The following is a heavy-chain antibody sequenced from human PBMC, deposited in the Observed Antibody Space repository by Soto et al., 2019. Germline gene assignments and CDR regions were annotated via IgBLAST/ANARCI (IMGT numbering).Heavy chain of an antibody. CDR3: ARGSTLSSGSGENDY. V-gene: IGHV4-59*01. CDR2: IYYSGST. J-gene: IGHJ4*02. Sequence: PSETLSLTCTVSGGSISSYYWSWIRQPPGKGLEWIGYIYYSGSTNYNPSLKSRVTISVDTSKNQFSLKLSSVTAADTAVYYCARGSTLSSGSGENDYWGQGTLVTVSS. D-gene: IGHD3-10*01. CDR1: GGSISSYY.